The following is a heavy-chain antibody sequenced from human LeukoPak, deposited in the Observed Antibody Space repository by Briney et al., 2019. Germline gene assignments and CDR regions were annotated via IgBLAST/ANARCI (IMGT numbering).Heavy chain of an antibody. J-gene: IGHJ4*02. V-gene: IGHV1-69*10. Sequence: SVKVSCKASGGTFSDYALNWVRQAPGQGLEWMGVFIPILGTANSTQKFQGRVTMTRDMSTSTVYMELSSLRSEDTAVYYCARAGWMSSGWFSDYWGQGTLVTVSS. D-gene: IGHD6-19*01. CDR2: FIPILGTA. CDR3: ARAGWMSSGWFSDY. CDR1: GGTFSDYA.